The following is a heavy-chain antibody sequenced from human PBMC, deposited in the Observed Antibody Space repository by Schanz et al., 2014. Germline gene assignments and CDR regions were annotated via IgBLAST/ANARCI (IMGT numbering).Heavy chain of an antibody. Sequence: DWTGGSLRLSCAASGFTFSDHFMDWVRQAPGKGLEWVGHSRNKGHSYTSEYAASVKGRFTISRDESESSLYLQMDSLKTEDTAVYYCARRNFYDKSAAFDYWGQGTLVTVSS. J-gene: IGHJ4*02. CDR1: GFTFSDHF. V-gene: IGHV3-72*01. CDR3: ARRNFYDKSAAFDY. D-gene: IGHD3-9*01. CDR2: SRNKGHSYTS.